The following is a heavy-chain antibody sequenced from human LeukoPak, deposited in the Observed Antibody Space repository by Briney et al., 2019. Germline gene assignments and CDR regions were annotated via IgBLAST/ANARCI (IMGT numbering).Heavy chain of an antibody. CDR2: ISSSGSTI. CDR1: GFTFSDYY. D-gene: IGHD6-13*01. CDR3: ARDPTGYSSSGYQPARLYYYGMDV. J-gene: IGHJ6*02. V-gene: IGHV3-11*01. Sequence: GGSLRLSCAASGFTFSDYYMSWIRQAPGKGLEWVSYISSSGSTIYYADSVKGRFTISRDNAKNSLYLQMNSLRAEDTAVYYCARDPTGYSSSGYQPARLYYYGMDVWGQGTTVTVSS.